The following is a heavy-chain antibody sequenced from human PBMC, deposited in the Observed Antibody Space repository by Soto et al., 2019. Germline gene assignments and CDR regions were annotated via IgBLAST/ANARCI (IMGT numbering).Heavy chain of an antibody. CDR1: GVSFSRYG. CDR3: ATAPGYENNFDY. J-gene: IGHJ4*02. V-gene: IGHV3-30*02. D-gene: IGHD5-12*01. CDR2: IWYDGSNK. Sequence: PWGSLSLACAVAGVSFSRYGMHWVRQAPGKGLEWVAFIWYDGSNKYYADSVNGRFTIIRDNFKKTLYLQMNSLRAADTAVYYCATAPGYENNFDYWGQGTLVTVSS.